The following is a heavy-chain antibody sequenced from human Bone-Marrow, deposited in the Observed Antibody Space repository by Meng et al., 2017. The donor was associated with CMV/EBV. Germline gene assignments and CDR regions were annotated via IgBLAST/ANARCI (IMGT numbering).Heavy chain of an antibody. CDR2: INHSGST. CDR3: ARTSGTDSSWMFDY. CDR1: GGSFSGYY. D-gene: IGHD6-13*01. J-gene: IGHJ4*02. V-gene: IGHV4-34*01. Sequence: SETLSLTCAVYGGSFSGYYWSWIRQPPGKGLEWIGEINHSGSTNYNTSLKSRVTISVDTSKNQFSLKLSSVTAADTAVYYCARTSGTDSSWMFDYWGQGTLVTVSS.